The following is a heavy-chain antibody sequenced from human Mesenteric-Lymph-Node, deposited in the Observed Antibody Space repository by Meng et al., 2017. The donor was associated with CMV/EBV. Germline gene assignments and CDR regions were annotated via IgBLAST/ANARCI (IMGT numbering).Heavy chain of an antibody. V-gene: IGHV4-4*02. CDR2: IYDSEST. D-gene: IGHD7-27*01. Sequence: SETLSLTCAVSGGSISSNNWWSWVRQTPGKGLQWIGEIYDSESTNYNPSLKSRVTMSLDKSENVFSLELSSVTAADTAVYYCARDVKGAGTWGANWFDPWGQGTLVTVSS. CDR1: GGSISSNNW. CDR3: ARDVKGAGTWGANWFDP. J-gene: IGHJ5*02.